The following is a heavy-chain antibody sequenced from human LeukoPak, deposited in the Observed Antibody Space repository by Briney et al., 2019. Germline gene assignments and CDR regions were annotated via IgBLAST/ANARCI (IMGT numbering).Heavy chain of an antibody. CDR3: MTAAGYNFGQY. J-gene: IGHJ4*02. CDR1: GLTVNNNY. Sequence: PGGSLRLSCAASGLTVNNNYMNWVRQAPGKGLEWVSALYIGGNTYYADSVRDRFTISRDNSKNTLYLQMNSLRAEDTAIYYCMTAAGYNFGQYWGQGTLVTVSS. CDR2: LYIGGNT. D-gene: IGHD5-18*01. V-gene: IGHV3-53*01.